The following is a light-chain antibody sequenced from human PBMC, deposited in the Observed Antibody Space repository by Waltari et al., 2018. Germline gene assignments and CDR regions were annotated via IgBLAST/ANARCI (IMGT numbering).Light chain of an antibody. CDR3: SSYAGNDNFVV. J-gene: IGLJ2*01. CDR1: RSDVGNYRY. V-gene: IGLV2-8*01. CDR2: EVS. Sequence: QSALTQPPSASGSPEQSVTISCTGTRSDVGNYRYVTWYQQYPGKAPKLIIYEVSKRRSGVPDRFSGSKSGNTASLTVSGLQAEDEADYFCSSYAGNDNFVVFGGGTTLTVL.